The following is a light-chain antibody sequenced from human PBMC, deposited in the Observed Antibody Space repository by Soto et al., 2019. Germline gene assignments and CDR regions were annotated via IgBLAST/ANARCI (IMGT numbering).Light chain of an antibody. CDR2: DAS. CDR1: QSVSSS. J-gene: IGKJ2*01. Sequence: EIVLTQSPATLSLSPGERATLSCRASQSVSSSLAWYQQKPGQAPRLLIYDASNRATGIPARFSGSGSGTDFTLTISGLEPEDFAVYYCQQRSSWFTFGQGTKLDIK. CDR3: QQRSSWFT. V-gene: IGKV3-11*01.